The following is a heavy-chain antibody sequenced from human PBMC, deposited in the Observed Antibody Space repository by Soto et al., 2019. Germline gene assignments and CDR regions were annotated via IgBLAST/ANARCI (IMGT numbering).Heavy chain of an antibody. Sequence: KASETLSLTCTVSGGSISSGDYYWSWIRQPPGKGLEWIGYIYYSGSTYYNPSLKSRVTISVDTSKNQFSLKLSSVTAADTAVYYCARGDSSSWYWSYWGQGTLVTVSS. CDR2: IYYSGST. D-gene: IGHD6-13*01. J-gene: IGHJ4*02. CDR1: GGSISSGDYY. CDR3: ARGDSSSWYWSY. V-gene: IGHV4-30-4*01.